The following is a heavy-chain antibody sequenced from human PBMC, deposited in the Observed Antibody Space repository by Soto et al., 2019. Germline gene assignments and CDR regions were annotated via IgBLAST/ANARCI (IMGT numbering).Heavy chain of an antibody. V-gene: IGHV2-5*02. J-gene: IGHJ4*02. CDR3: ASALGSWGSYYFDH. Sequence: QITLKESGPTLVRPTQTLTLTCTVSGFSLDTWGVGVGWIRQSPGKAPEWLALIYWDDDKRYSPSLKNRLTITKDTYKNQVVLTLTNMDPVDTVTYYCASALGSWGSYYFDHWGQGTLVTVSS. CDR2: IYWDDDK. D-gene: IGHD3-16*01. CDR1: GFSLDTWGVG.